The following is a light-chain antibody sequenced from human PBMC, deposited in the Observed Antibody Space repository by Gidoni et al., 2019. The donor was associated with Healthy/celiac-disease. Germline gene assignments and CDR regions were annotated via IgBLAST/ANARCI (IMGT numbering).Light chain of an antibody. CDR2: EDN. J-gene: IGLJ3*02. Sequence: NFMLHQPHSVSEYPGKTVTISCTGSSGSLASNYVQWYQQRPGRAPTTVIYEDNQRPSGVPDRFSGSIDSSSNSASLTISGLKTEDEADYYCQSYDSSSNWVFGGGTKLTVL. CDR1: SGSLASNY. V-gene: IGLV6-57*02. CDR3: QSYDSSSNWV.